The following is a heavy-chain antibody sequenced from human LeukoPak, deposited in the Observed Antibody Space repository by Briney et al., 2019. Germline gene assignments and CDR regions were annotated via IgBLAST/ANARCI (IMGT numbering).Heavy chain of an antibody. V-gene: IGHV4-34*01. CDR1: GGSFSGYY. D-gene: IGHD3-16*02. Sequence: PPETLSLTCAVYGGSFSGYYWNWIRQPPGKGLEWIGEINHRGSTNYNPSLKSRVTISVDTSKNQFSLKLSSVTAADTAVYYCARGRTTYDYVWGSYRPPDYWGQGTLVTVSS. CDR3: ARGRTTYDYVWGSYRPPDY. J-gene: IGHJ4*02. CDR2: INHRGST.